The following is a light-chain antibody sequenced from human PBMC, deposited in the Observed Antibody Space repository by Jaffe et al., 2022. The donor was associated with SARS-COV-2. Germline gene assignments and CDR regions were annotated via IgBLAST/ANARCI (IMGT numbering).Light chain of an antibody. CDR2: SNN. V-gene: IGLV1-44*01. CDR1: GSNIGSNA. Sequence: QSVLTQPPSASGTPGQRVTISCSGSGSNIGSNAVNWYQQLPGTAPKLLIYSNNQRPSGVPDRFSGSKSGTSASLAISGLQSEDEAAYYCAAWDDSLYGIIFGGGTELTVL. CDR3: AAWDDSLYGII. J-gene: IGLJ2*01.